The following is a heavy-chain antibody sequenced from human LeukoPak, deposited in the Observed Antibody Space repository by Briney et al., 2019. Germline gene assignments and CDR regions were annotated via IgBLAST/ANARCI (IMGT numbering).Heavy chain of an antibody. CDR1: VFTFSSYC. V-gene: IGHV3-7*05. J-gene: IGHJ4*02. CDR3: ARGGDGYKTGNY. Sequence: GGSLRLSCATSVFTFSSYCMSWVRQAPGKGVERVAKIKKDGSEKYYVDPVKGRFPISRDHAKNSLYLQMNSLRAEDTAVYYCARGGDGYKTGNYWGQGTLVTV. CDR2: IKKDGSEK. D-gene: IGHD5-24*01.